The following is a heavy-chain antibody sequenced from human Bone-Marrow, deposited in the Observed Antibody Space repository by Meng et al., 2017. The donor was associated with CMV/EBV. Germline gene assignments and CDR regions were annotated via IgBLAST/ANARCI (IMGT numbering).Heavy chain of an antibody. V-gene: IGHV5-51*01. CDR3: ARGGLVRGVVLPKWFDP. Sequence: KVSCKGSGYNFASYWIAWMRQRPGQGLAWVGIIYPGDSKTNYSPSLQGRVTITADKSTKIAYLQWNSLTTSDTAVYYCARGGLVRGVVLPKWFDPWGHGTLVTVSS. J-gene: IGHJ5*02. CDR2: IYPGDSKT. CDR1: GYNFASYW. D-gene: IGHD3-10*01.